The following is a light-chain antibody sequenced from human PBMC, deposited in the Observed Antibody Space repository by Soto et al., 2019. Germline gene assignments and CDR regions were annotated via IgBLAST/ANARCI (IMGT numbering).Light chain of an antibody. J-gene: IGLJ1*01. CDR3: SSYTSSSTLC. Sequence: QSALTQPASVSGSPGQSITISCTGTSSDVGGYNYVSWYQQHPGKAPKLMIYEVSNRPSRVSNRFSGSKSGNTASLTIPGLQAENEADYDCSSYTSSSTLCFGTGTKLTVL. CDR1: SSDVGGYNY. CDR2: EVS. V-gene: IGLV2-14*01.